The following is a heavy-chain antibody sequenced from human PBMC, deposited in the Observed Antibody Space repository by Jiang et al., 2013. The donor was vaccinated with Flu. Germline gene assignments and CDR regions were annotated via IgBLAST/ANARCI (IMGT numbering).Heavy chain of an antibody. CDR1: GGSXSSGGYY. Sequence: TLSLTCTVSGGSXSSGGYYWSWIRQHPGKGLEWIGYIYYSGSAYYDPSLKSRVTISVDTSKNQFSLNLSSVTAADTAVYYCARRGTKLFDYWGQGTLVTVSS. V-gene: IGHV4-31*03. CDR3: ARRGTKLFDY. CDR2: IYYSGSA. J-gene: IGHJ4*02. D-gene: IGHD3-16*01.